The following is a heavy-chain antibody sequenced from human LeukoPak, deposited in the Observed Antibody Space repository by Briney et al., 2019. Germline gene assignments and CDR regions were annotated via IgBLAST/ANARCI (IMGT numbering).Heavy chain of an antibody. CDR2: ISGGGGSS. CDR3: AKDLYTTGPRGSDY. J-gene: IGHJ4*02. CDR1: GFTFNNYA. D-gene: IGHD2-8*02. V-gene: IGHV3-23*01. Sequence: GGSLRLSCAASGFTFNNYAMSWVRQAPGEGLEWVSAISGGGGSSYYADSVKGRFTISRDNSKNTVYLQMNSLRAEDTAVYYCAKDLYTTGPRGSDYWGQGTLVTVSS.